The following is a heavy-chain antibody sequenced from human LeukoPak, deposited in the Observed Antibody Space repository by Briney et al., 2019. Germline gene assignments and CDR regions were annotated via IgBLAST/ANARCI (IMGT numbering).Heavy chain of an antibody. Sequence: GRSLRLSCAASGFTFSSYAMHWVRQAPGKGLEWVAFISYDGSNKYYADSVKGRFTISRDNSKNTLYLQMNRLRAEDTAVYYCARASGSYLSYNWFDPWGQGTLVTVSS. CDR3: ARASGSYLSYNWFDP. V-gene: IGHV3-30-3*01. CDR2: ISYDGSNK. CDR1: GFTFSSYA. D-gene: IGHD1-26*01. J-gene: IGHJ5*02.